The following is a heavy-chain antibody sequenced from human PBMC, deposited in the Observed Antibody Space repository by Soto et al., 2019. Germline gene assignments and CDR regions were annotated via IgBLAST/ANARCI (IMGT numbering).Heavy chain of an antibody. CDR2: ISSSSSNI. CDR1: GFTLSSYA. J-gene: IGHJ6*02. V-gene: IGHV3-48*01. Sequence: PGGSLRLSCAASGFTLSSYAMNWVRQAPGKGLEWVSYISSSSSNIQYAGSVKGRFTISRDNAKNTLYLQMNSLRAEDTAVYYCARGNQDQYYYYGMDVWGQGTTVTVSS. CDR3: ARGNQDQYYYYGMDV.